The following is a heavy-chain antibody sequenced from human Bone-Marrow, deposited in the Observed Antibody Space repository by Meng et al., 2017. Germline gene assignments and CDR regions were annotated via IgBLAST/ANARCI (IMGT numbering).Heavy chain of an antibody. CDR1: GYTFTSYA. Sequence: QVQLVQSGTEGKKPGASVKVSCKASGYTFTSYAIHWVRQAPGQRPEWMGWINAGNGNTEDSQKFQGRVTITRDTSASTAYMELSSLTSEDTAVYYCARVYCSSTSCQYYFDYWGQGTLVTVSS. D-gene: IGHD2-2*01. J-gene: IGHJ4*02. CDR2: INAGNGNT. CDR3: ARVYCSSTSCQYYFDY. V-gene: IGHV1-3*01.